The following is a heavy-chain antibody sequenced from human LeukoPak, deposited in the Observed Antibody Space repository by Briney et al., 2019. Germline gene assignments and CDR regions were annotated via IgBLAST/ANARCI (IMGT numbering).Heavy chain of an antibody. D-gene: IGHD5-12*01. Sequence: PSETLSLTCAVYGGSFSGYYWSWIRQAPGKGLEWVSVIHSDGATHYADSVKGRFTISRDTSKNTLYLQMNSLRAEDTAVYYCASTSIIRGYDHDQYYWGQGTLVTVSS. V-gene: IGHV3-53*01. CDR1: GGSFSGYY. CDR2: IHSDGAT. CDR3: ASTSIIRGYDHDQYY. J-gene: IGHJ4*02.